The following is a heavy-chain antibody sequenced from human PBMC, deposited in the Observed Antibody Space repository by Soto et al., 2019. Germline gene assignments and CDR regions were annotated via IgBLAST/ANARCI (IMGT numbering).Heavy chain of an antibody. CDR3: GSWDPGTSVDY. J-gene: IGHJ4*02. V-gene: IGHV4-4*02. CDR2: IYRTGST. Sequence: SETLSLTCAVSGGSFTSNNWWTWVRQPPGQGLEWIGEIYRTGSTNYNPSLKSRVTISLDKSENQFSLKVTSLTAADTAVYYWGSWDPGTSVDYWGQGTLVTVSS. CDR1: GGSFTSNNW. D-gene: IGHD1-7*01.